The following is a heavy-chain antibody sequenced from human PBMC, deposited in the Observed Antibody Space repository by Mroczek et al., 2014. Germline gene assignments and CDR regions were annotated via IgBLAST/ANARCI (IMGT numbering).Heavy chain of an antibody. CDR1: GFTFSSYG. D-gene: IGHD1-26*01. Sequence: QVQLVQSGGGVVQPGRSLRLSCAASGFTFSSYGMHWVRQAPGKGLEWVAVIWYDGSNKYYADSVKGRFTISRDNSKNTLYLQMNSLRAEDTAVYYCASPVLAVGAEHSDYWGQGTLVTVSS. CDR2: IWYDGSNK. CDR3: ASPVLAVGAEHSDY. J-gene: IGHJ4*02. V-gene: IGHV3-33*01.